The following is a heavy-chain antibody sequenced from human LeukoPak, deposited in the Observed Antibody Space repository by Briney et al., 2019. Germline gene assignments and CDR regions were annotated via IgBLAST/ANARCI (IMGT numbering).Heavy chain of an antibody. CDR3: ARQGYDFWSGHLSQEHAFDI. J-gene: IGHJ3*02. Sequence: PSETLSLSPILPVGSTRIGGYYWGWSSHHPGKGLGWIGYIFYSGSTYYNPSLKSRVNISVDTSKNQFSLKLSSVTAADTAVYYCARQGYDFWSGHLSQEHAFDIWGQGTMVTVSS. CDR2: IFYSGST. CDR1: VGSTRIGGYY. V-gene: IGHV4-31*03. D-gene: IGHD3-3*01.